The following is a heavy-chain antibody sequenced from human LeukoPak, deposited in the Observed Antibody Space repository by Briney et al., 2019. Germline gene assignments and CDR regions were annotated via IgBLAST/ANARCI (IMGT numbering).Heavy chain of an antibody. CDR1: GFTFSSYA. V-gene: IGHV3-23*01. Sequence: GGSLRLSCAASGFTFSSYAMSWVRQAPGKGLEWVSAISGSGGSTYYADSAKGRFTISRDNSKNTLYLQMNSLRAEDTAVYYCAREGFFAYSSGLHFGWLDPWGQGTLVTVSS. CDR2: ISGSGGST. CDR3: AREGFFAYSSGLHFGWLDP. D-gene: IGHD3-22*01. J-gene: IGHJ5*02.